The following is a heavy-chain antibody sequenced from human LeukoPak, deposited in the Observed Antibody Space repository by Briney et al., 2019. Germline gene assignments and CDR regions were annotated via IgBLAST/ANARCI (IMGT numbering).Heavy chain of an antibody. CDR3: ARTCYDFWSGYSHPFDY. V-gene: IGHV4-30-2*01. Sequence: SQTLSLTCAVSGGSISSGGYSWSWIRQPPGKGLEWIGYIYHSGSTYYNPSLKSRVTISVDRSKNQFSLKLSSVTAADTAVYYCARTCYDFWSGYSHPFDYWGQGTLVTVSS. J-gene: IGHJ4*02. CDR1: GGSISSGGYS. CDR2: IYHSGST. D-gene: IGHD3-3*01.